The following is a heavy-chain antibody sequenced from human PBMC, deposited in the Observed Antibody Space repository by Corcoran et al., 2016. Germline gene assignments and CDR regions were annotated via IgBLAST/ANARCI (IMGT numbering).Heavy chain of an antibody. Sequence: QVQLVQSGAEVKKPGASLKVSCKASGYTFTSYGISWVRQAPGQGLEWMGWISAYNGNTNYAQKLQGRVTMTTDTSTSTAYMELRSLRSDDTAVYYCARDIPQTTIIITFGGVIVLSPLDVWGQGTTVTVSS. V-gene: IGHV1-18*01. CDR3: ARDIPQTTIIITFGGVIVLSPLDV. CDR2: ISAYNGNT. J-gene: IGHJ6*02. D-gene: IGHD3-16*02. CDR1: GYTFTSYG.